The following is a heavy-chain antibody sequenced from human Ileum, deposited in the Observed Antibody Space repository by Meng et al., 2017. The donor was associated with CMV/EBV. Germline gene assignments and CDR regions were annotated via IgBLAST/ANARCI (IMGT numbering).Heavy chain of an antibody. CDR2: ISGYNSNT. Sequence: QGQLVQPGAEVKKPGASVKVSCKASGYTFTDYAITWVRQAPGQGLEWMGWISGYNSNTKYAQKFQGRVTMTTDTSTTTVYMELRNLRYDDTAVYYCARDGYYPSRVFDYWGLGTLVTVSS. CDR3: ARDGYYPSRVFDY. J-gene: IGHJ4*01. D-gene: IGHD2-2*03. CDR1: GYTFTDYA. V-gene: IGHV1-18*01.